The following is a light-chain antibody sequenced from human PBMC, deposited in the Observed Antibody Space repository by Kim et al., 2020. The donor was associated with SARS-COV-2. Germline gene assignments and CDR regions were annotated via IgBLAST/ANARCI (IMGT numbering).Light chain of an antibody. CDR1: ESIGTW. J-gene: IGKJ2*01. V-gene: IGKV1-5*03. CDR3: QHYSSFPYT. Sequence: SASVGNRVAITCRASESIGTWLAWYQQKPGRAPSLMIYLASTLESGVPSRCSGTGSGTEFSLSITSLQPDDFATYYCQHYSSFPYTFGQGTKLEI. CDR2: LAS.